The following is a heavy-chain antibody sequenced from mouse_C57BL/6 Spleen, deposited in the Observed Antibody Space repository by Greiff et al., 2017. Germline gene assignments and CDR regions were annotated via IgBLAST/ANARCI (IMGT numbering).Heavy chain of an antibody. Sequence: VQLQQSGPELVKPGASVKIPCKASGYTFTDYNMDWVKQSHGKSLEWIGDINPNNGGTIYNQKFKGKATLTVDKSSNTAYMELRSLPSEDTAVYYCARLVTNWYFDVWGTGTTVTVSS. D-gene: IGHD2-2*01. CDR3: ARLVTNWYFDV. CDR1: GYTFTDYN. V-gene: IGHV1-18*01. CDR2: INPNNGGT. J-gene: IGHJ1*03.